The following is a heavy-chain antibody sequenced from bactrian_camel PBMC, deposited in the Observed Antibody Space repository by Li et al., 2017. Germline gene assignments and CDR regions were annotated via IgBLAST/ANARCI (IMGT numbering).Heavy chain of an antibody. CDR2: ISRGGDST. D-gene: IGHD6*01. Sequence: VQLVESGGGSVQAGGSLRLSCAASGFTFRRYYMNWVRQAPGKGLEWVSEISRGGDSTYYAHSVKDRFTISRDNAKNRVYLQMNSLEPEDTAMYYCVRGPTTWTGSVAEFGYWGQGTQVTVS. CDR3: VRGPTTWTGSVAEFGY. J-gene: IGHJ6*01. CDR1: GFTFRRYY. V-gene: IGHV3S40*01.